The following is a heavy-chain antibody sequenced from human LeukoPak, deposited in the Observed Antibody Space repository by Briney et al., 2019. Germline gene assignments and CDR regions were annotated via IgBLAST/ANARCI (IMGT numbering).Heavy chain of an antibody. CDR3: ARANQYYYGSGSAGGNWFDP. V-gene: IGHV3-30*02. CDR2: IRYDGSNK. D-gene: IGHD3-10*01. CDR1: GFTFSSYG. J-gene: IGHJ5*02. Sequence: GGSLRLSCAASGFTFSSYGMHWVRQAPGKGLEWVAFIRYDGSNKYYADSVKGRLTISRDNSKNTLYLQMNSLRAEDTAVYYCARANQYYYGSGSAGGNWFDPWGQGTLVTVSS.